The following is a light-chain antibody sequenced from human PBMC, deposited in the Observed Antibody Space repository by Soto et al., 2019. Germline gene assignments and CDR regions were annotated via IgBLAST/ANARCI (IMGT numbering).Light chain of an antibody. CDR3: TPYSSGDIFYV. V-gene: IGLV2-14*01. CDR1: SSDIGGYYY. Sequence: QSALTQPASVSGSPGQSITISCTGTSSDIGGYYYVSWYQHHPGKAPKLLIYQVTNRPSRVSNRFSGSKSGNTASLTISGLQADDEADYYCTPYSSGDIFYVFGTGTKVTVL. J-gene: IGLJ1*01. CDR2: QVT.